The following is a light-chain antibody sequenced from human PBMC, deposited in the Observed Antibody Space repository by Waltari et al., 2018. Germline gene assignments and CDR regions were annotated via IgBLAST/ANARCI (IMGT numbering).Light chain of an antibody. CDR3: QQDYTTPFT. J-gene: IGKJ3*01. CDR1: QGINKA. V-gene: IGKV1-27*01. Sequence: DIQMTQSPSSLSASVGDRVTVTCRASQGINKALSWYQQKHRKAPTLLIYASSSLQTGVSSRFSGGGSGTDFTLTISSLQPEDVATYYCQQDYTTPFTFGPGTKLDIK. CDR2: ASS.